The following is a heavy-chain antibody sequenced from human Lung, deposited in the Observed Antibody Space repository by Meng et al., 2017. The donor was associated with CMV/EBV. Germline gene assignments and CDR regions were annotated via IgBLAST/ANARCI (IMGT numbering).Heavy chain of an antibody. V-gene: IGHV1-46*01. CDR3: ARASRVLGGFDY. CDR1: GYTFTNYY. Sequence: QAEVGQFGVWVKKPGASMKVSLKPSGYTFTNYYMHWVRQAPGQGLEWMGIINTSVGYTSHAQKFQGRVTMTRDTSTSTVHMEVSSLRSADTAVYFCARASRVLGGFDYWGQGTLVTVSS. CDR2: INTSVGYT. J-gene: IGHJ4*02. D-gene: IGHD3-16*01.